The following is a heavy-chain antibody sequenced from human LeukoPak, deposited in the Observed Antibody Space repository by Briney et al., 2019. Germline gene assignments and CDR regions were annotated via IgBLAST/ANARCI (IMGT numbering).Heavy chain of an antibody. D-gene: IGHD1-1*01. V-gene: IGHV3-23*01. CDR3: ARDGETGTTIFVGNYYGMDV. CDR1: GFTFSNYA. Sequence: GGSLRLSCAASGFTFSNYAMSWVRQAPGKGLEWVSAISSSGDSTYYADSVKGRFTISRDNSKNTLYLQMNSLRAEDTAVYYCARDGETGTTIFVGNYYGMDVWGQGTTVTVSS. J-gene: IGHJ6*02. CDR2: ISSSGDST.